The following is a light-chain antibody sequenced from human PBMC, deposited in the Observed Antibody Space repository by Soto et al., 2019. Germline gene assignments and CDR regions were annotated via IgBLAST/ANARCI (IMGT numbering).Light chain of an antibody. Sequence: EIVMTQSPATLSLSPGERAALSCRASQSINSELAWYQQKPGQPPRLLIYGASTRATGVPARFTGSESGSEFTLTISGLQSEDFAVYYCQQGRNWPLTFGQGTRLEL. CDR2: GAS. CDR1: QSINSE. V-gene: IGKV3-15*01. CDR3: QQGRNWPLT. J-gene: IGKJ2*01.